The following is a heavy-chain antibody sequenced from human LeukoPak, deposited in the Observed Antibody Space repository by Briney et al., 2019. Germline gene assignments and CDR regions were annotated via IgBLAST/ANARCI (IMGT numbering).Heavy chain of an antibody. J-gene: IGHJ5*02. CDR2: ISGSGGTT. V-gene: IGHV3-23*01. CDR3: AKDPTRGRFLEWTNWFDP. D-gene: IGHD3-3*01. Sequence: GGSLRLSCVGSGFTFSTYAMTWVRQAPGKGLEWVSSISGSGGTTYYADSVKGRFTIPRDNPKNTLHLQMNSLRAEDTAVYYCAKDPTRGRFLEWTNWFDPWGQGTLVTVSS. CDR1: GFTFSTYA.